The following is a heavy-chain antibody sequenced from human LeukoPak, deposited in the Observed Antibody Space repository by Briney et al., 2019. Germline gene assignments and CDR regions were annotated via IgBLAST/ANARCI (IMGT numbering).Heavy chain of an antibody. CDR1: GFTFSSYG. V-gene: IGHV3-33*06. CDR3: AKAEDDSSGYYYYYYMDV. D-gene: IGHD3-22*01. CDR2: IWYDGSNK. Sequence: PGGSLRLSCAAPGFTFSSYGMHWVRQAPGKGLEWVAVIWYDGSNKYYADSVKGRFTISRDNSKNTPYLQMNSLRAEDTAVYYCAKAEDDSSGYYYYYYMDVWSKGTTVTVSS. J-gene: IGHJ6*03.